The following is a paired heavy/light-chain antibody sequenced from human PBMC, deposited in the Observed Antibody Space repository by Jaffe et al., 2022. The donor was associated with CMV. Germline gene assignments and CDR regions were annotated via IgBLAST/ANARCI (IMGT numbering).Light chain of an antibody. Sequence: DIVMTQSPDSLAVSLGERATINCKSSRTVLSNSNNKNFLAWYQRKPGQPPKLLLNWASNRQSGVPDRFSGSGSGTDFTLTISSLQAEDVAIYYCQEYYTNRMTFGQGTKVEIK. J-gene: IGKJ1*01. CDR2: WAS. V-gene: IGKV4-1*01. CDR3: QEYYTNRMT. CDR1: RTVLSNSNNKNF.
Heavy chain of an antibody. CDR3: ATGAKAGYYDGMGV. J-gene: IGHJ6*02. V-gene: IGHV3-53*01. Sequence: EVQLVESGGALIQPGGSLRVSCAVSGFSVSSTYMTWVRLTPGKGLECVSIINGPGNTNYADSVEGRFTISRDDSKNTVFLQMNNLRADDTGVYYCATGAKAGYYDGMGVWGPGTTVTVSS. CDR2: INGPGNT. D-gene: IGHD3-10*01. CDR1: GFSVSSTY.